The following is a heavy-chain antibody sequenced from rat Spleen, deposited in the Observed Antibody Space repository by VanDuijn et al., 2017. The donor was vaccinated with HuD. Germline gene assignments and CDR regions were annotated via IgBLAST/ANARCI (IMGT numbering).Heavy chain of an antibody. D-gene: IGHD1-12*02. J-gene: IGHJ2*01. V-gene: IGHV3-3*01. CDR2: INSEGST. CDR3: ARGIYYYDGTYYPDY. CDR1: GYSITSSYR. Sequence: EVQLQESGPGLVKPSQSLSLTCSVTGYSITSSYRWNWLRKFPGNKLEWMGYINSEGSTNYNPSLKSRISITRVTSKNQFFLQVNSVTTEDTATYYCARGIYYYDGTYYPDYWGQGVMVTVSS.